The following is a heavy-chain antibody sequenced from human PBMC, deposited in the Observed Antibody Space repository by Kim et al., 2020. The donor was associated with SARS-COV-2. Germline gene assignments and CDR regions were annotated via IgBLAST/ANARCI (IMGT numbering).Heavy chain of an antibody. CDR1: GFTFSDYY. D-gene: IGHD1-26*01. CDR3: ARELGVGATTALG. Sequence: GGALRLSCAASGFTFSDYYMSWIRQVPGKGLEWVSYISSSSSYTNYADSVKGRFTISRDNAKNSLYLQMNILRAEDTAVYYCARELGVGATTALGWGQGTLVTVSS. CDR2: ISSSSSYT. V-gene: IGHV3-11*06. J-gene: IGHJ4*02.